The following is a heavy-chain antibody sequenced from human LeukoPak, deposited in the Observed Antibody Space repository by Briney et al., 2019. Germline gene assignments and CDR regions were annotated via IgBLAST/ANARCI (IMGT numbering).Heavy chain of an antibody. D-gene: IGHD2-15*01. Sequence: PSETLSLTCAVYGGSFSGYYWSWIRQPPGKGLEWIGEINHSGSTSYNPSLKSRVTISVDTSKNQFSLKLSSVTAADTAVYYCARLLRTYYYYGMDVWGQGTTVTVSS. J-gene: IGHJ6*02. CDR1: GGSFSGYY. CDR3: ARLLRTYYYYGMDV. CDR2: INHSGST. V-gene: IGHV4-34*01.